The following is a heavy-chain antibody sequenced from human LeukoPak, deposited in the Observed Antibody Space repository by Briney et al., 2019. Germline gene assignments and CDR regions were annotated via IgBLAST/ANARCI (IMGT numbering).Heavy chain of an antibody. CDR3: TRDRVATKWDYHPMFDL. J-gene: IGHJ5*02. D-gene: IGHD1-7*01. Sequence: PGGSLRLSCAASGFTFSSYAMHWVRQAPGKGLEWVAVISYDGSNKYYADSVKGRFTISRDNAKNTLYLQMDSLRAEDTAVYYCTRDRVATKWDYHPMFDLWGQGSLVTVSS. CDR1: GFTFSSYA. V-gene: IGHV3-30-3*01. CDR2: ISYDGSNK.